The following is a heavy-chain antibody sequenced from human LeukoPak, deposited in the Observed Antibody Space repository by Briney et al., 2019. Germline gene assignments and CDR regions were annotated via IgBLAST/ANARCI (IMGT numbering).Heavy chain of an antibody. Sequence: GGSLRLSCAASGFTVTSNYMSWVRQAPGKGLEWVSVIYSGGTTYYADSVKGRFTISRDNSKNTVYLQMNSLRAEDTAVYYCARGGGSSWRLFDYWGQGTLVTVPP. CDR2: IYSGGTT. CDR1: GFTVTSNY. D-gene: IGHD6-13*01. V-gene: IGHV3-66*01. CDR3: ARGGGSSWRLFDY. J-gene: IGHJ4*02.